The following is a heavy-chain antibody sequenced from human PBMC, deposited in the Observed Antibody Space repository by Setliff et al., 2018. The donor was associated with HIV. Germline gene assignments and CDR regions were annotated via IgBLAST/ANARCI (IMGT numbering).Heavy chain of an antibody. Sequence: TLSLTCTVAGDSIRNGGYFWSWIRQFPGKGLEWIGYIYYSGNTYYSSSLKSRVTISVDTSKNQFSLKVTSVTAADTAVYYCARDYGQEDSAMDFDHWGQGTLVTVSS. D-gene: IGHD2-15*01. CDR3: ARDYGQEDSAMDFDH. CDR2: IYYSGNT. CDR1: GDSIRNGGYF. V-gene: IGHV4-31*02. J-gene: IGHJ4*02.